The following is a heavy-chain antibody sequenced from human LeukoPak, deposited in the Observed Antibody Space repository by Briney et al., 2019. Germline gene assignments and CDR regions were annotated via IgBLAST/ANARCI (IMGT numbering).Heavy chain of an antibody. CDR2: INHSGST. J-gene: IGHJ5*02. D-gene: IGHD2-2*02. CDR1: GGSFSGYY. Sequence: SETLSLTCAVYGGSFSGYYWSWIRQPPGKGLEWIGEINHSGSTNYNPSLKSRVTISVDTSKSQFSLKLSSVTAAYTAVYYCARSKTGYCSSTSCYRRTYNWFDPWGQGTLVTVSS. CDR3: ARSKTGYCSSTSCYRRTYNWFDP. V-gene: IGHV4-34*01.